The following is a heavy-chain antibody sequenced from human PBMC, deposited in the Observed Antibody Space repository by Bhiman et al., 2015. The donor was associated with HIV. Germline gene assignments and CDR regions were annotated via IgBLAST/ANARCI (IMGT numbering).Heavy chain of an antibody. Sequence: EVQLVESGGDLVQPGGSLRLSCAASGFTFNSYTMHWVRQAPGKGLEWVSCISSGRSYIYYADSVKGRFTVSRDNTKNSLFLQMDSLRAEDTAVYYCATDRPGDYETYFDSWGHGTLVTVSS. D-gene: IGHD4-17*01. CDR1: GFTFNSYT. V-gene: IGHV3-21*01. CDR2: ISSGRSYI. J-gene: IGHJ4*01. CDR3: ATDRPGDYETYFDS.